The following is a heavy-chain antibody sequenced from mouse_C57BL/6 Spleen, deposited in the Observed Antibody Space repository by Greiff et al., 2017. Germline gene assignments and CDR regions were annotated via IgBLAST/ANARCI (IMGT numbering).Heavy chain of an antibody. CDR2: IDPSDSYT. J-gene: IGHJ2*01. Sequence: QVQLQQPGAELVRPGTSVKLSCKASGYTFTSYWMHWVKQRPGQGLEWIGVIDPSDSYTNYNQKFKGKATLTVDTSSSTAYMQLSSLTSEDSAVYYCAPVYYFGGSSSCGYWGQGTTLTVSS. CDR3: APVYYFGGSSSCGY. D-gene: IGHD1-1*01. V-gene: IGHV1-59*01. CDR1: GYTFTSYW.